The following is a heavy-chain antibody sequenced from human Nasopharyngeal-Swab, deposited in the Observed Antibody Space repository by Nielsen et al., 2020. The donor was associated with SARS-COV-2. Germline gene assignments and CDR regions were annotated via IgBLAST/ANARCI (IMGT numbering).Heavy chain of an antibody. D-gene: IGHD2-15*01. CDR3: ATPGTRCSGDTCNMWVFDY. CDR1: GFTFSSYG. J-gene: IGHJ4*02. CDR2: VNEDGSRT. V-gene: IGHV3-74*01. Sequence: GGSLRLSCAASGFTFSSYGMHWVRQAPGKGLVWVSRVNEDGSRTDYADSVRGRFTISRDNARNTLYLQMHSLRAEDTAVYYCATPGTRCSGDTCNMWVFDYWGQGTLVTVSS.